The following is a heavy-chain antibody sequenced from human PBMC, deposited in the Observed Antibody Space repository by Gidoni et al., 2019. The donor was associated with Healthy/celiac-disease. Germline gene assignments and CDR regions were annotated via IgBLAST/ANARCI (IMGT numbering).Heavy chain of an antibody. Sequence: QVQLVQSGAEVKKTGASVKVSCKASGYTFTSYAMHWVRQAPGQRLEWMGWTNAGNGNTKYSQKFQGRVTITRYKSASTAYMELSSLRSEDTAVYYCARAPGGHWGQGTLVTVSS. V-gene: IGHV1-3*01. CDR1: GYTFTSYA. CDR3: ARAPGGH. D-gene: IGHD3-16*01. J-gene: IGHJ4*02. CDR2: TNAGNGNT.